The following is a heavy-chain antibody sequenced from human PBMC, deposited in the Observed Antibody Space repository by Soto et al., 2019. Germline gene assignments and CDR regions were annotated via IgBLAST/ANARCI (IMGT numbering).Heavy chain of an antibody. J-gene: IGHJ5*02. CDR1: GGSISSHYW. D-gene: IGHD3-10*01. V-gene: IGHV2-26*01. CDR2: IFSNDEK. CDR3: ARIFYYYGSGSYPWFDP. Sequence: ETLSLTCAVSGGSISSHYWNWIRQPPGKALEWLAHIFSNDEKSYSTSLKSRLTISKDTSKSQVVLTMTNMDPVDTATYFCARIFYYYGSGSYPWFDPWGQGTLVTVSS.